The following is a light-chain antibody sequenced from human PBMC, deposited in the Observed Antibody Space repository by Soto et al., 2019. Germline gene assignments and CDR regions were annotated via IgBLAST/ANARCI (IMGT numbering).Light chain of an antibody. V-gene: IGKV3-20*01. CDR3: QQYRSSPYS. CDR2: GAS. CDR1: QSVRDNW. Sequence: ELVLTQSPGTLSLSPGERATLSCRASQSVRDNWLSWYQQKPGQAPRLLIYGASNRPDGIPDKFSGSGSGTDFTLTISRLKPEDFAVYYCQQYRSSPYSFGQGTKPEIK. J-gene: IGKJ2*03.